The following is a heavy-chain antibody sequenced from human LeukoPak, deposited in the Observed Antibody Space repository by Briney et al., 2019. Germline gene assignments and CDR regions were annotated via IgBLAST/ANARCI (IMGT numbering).Heavy chain of an antibody. CDR2: INHSGST. Sequence: PSETLSLTCTVSGGSISSYYWSWIRQPPGKGLEWIGEINHSGSTNYNPSLKSRVTISVDTSKNQFSLKLSSVTAADTAVYYCARAARYYYYMDVWGKGTTVTISS. CDR1: GGSISSYY. CDR3: ARAARYYYYMDV. J-gene: IGHJ6*03. V-gene: IGHV4-34*01.